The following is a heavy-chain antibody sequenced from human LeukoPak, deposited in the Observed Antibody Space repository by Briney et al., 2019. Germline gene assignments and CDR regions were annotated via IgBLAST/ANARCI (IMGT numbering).Heavy chain of an antibody. CDR3: ARGYSNAFDI. V-gene: IGHV3-30*02. CDR1: GFTFSDYG. Sequence: PGGSLRLSCAASGFTFSDYGMDWVRQAPGGGLEWVAFIRYSGSNQYYADSVKGRFTISRDNSKNTLYLQMNSLRPEDTALYYCARGYSNAFDIWGQGTMVTVSS. CDR2: IRYSGSNQ. J-gene: IGHJ3*02. D-gene: IGHD2-15*01.